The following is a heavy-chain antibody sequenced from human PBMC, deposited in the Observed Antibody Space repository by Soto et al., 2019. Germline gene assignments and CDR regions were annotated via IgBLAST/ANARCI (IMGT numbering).Heavy chain of an antibody. CDR2: INPSGGST. D-gene: IGHD2-15*01. J-gene: IGHJ4*02. Sequence: WASVKVSCKASGYTFTSYYMHWVRQAPGQGLEWMGIINPSGGSTSYAQKFQGRVTMTRDTSTSTVYMELSSLRSEDTAVYYCARAGRAAYCSGGSCYSDHWGQGTLVTVSS. CDR1: GYTFTSYY. V-gene: IGHV1-46*01. CDR3: ARAGRAAYCSGGSCYSDH.